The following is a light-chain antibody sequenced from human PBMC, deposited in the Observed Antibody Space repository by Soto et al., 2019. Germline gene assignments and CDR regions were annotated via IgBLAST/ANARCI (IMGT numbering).Light chain of an antibody. V-gene: IGKV3-15*01. CDR3: QQYNQWLT. CDR2: GAS. CDR1: QNVFNN. J-gene: IGKJ4*01. Sequence: EIVLTQSPGTLSLSPGETATLSCRASQNVFNNLAWYQVKPGQAPRLLIYGASTRATGIPVRFSGSGSGTDFTLTINSLQSEDFAVYYCQQYNQWLTFGGGTKVEIK.